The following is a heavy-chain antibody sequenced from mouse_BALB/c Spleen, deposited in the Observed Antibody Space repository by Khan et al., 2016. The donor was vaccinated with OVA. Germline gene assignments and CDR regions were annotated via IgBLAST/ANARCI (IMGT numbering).Heavy chain of an antibody. Sequence: EVQVVESGGDLVKPGGSLKLSCAASGFTFSTYGMSWVRQTPDRRLEWVATVSTGGSYTYYPDSVQGRFTISRDNAKNTLYLQMNSLKSDDTAIFYCTRLAYYYDSEGFAYWGQGTLVTVSA. CDR1: GFTFSTYG. CDR3: TRLAYYYDSEGFAY. J-gene: IGHJ3*01. D-gene: IGHD1-1*01. V-gene: IGHV5-6*01. CDR2: VSTGGSYT.